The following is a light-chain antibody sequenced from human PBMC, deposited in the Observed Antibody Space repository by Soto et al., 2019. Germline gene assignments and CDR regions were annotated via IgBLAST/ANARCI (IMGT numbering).Light chain of an antibody. CDR1: QSISRN. CDR2: GAS. J-gene: IGKJ3*01. V-gene: IGKV3-15*01. Sequence: EIVMTQSPATLSVSPGQRATLSCRASQSISRNLAWYQQKPGQAPRLLIYGASTRATGIPATFSGSGSGTELTLTISILQSEDLAVYYCQQYNSWPFTFGAGTKVDIK. CDR3: QQYNSWPFT.